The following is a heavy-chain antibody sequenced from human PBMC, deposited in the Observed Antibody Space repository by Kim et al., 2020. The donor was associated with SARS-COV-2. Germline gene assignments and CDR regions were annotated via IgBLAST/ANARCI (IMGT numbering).Heavy chain of an antibody. J-gene: IGHJ4*02. V-gene: IGHV1-8*01. CDR2: MNPNSGNT. D-gene: IGHD3-3*01. CDR3: ARGQLRFLEWHPTPFDY. Sequence: ASVKDSCKASGYTFTSYDINWVRQATGQGLEWMGWMNPNSGNTGYAQKFQGRVTMTRNTSISTAYMELSGLRSEDTAVYYCARGQLRFLEWHPTPFDYWGQGTLVTVSS. CDR1: GYTFTSYD.